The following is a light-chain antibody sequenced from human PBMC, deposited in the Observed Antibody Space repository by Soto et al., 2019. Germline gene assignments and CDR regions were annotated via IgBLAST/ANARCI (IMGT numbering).Light chain of an antibody. Sequence: QSALTQPASVSGSPGQSITVSCTGSSSDIGAYNYVSWYQQHPGKAPKVIIYEVNNRPSGVSNRFSGSKSGNTASLTISGLQAEDEADYYCASFTTISTRGFGTWTKLTV. J-gene: IGLJ1*01. V-gene: IGLV2-14*03. CDR3: ASFTTISTRG. CDR1: SSDIGAYNY. CDR2: EVN.